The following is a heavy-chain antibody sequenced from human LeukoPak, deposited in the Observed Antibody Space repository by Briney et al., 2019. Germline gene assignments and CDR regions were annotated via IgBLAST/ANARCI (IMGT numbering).Heavy chain of an antibody. Sequence: GGSLRLSCAASGFTFSSYEMNWVRQAPGKGLEWVSYISSSGSTIYHADSVKGRFTTSRDNAKNSLYLQMNSLRSEDTAVYYCARVPISGWFPYPSYYYYMDVWGKGTTVTVSS. V-gene: IGHV3-48*03. CDR2: ISSSGSTI. J-gene: IGHJ6*03. CDR1: GFTFSSYE. CDR3: ARVPISGWFPYPSYYYYMDV. D-gene: IGHD6-19*01.